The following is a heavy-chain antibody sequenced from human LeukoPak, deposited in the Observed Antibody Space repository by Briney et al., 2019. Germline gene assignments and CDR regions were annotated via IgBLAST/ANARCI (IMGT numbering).Heavy chain of an antibody. Sequence: ASVKVSCKASGYTFIGYHIHWVRQAPGQGLEWMGWINPNSGGTNYAQKFQGWVTVTRDTSISTAYMELSRLRSDDTAVYYCARSEGYDSSGFPLDYWGQGTLVTVSS. V-gene: IGHV1-2*04. CDR2: INPNSGGT. CDR3: ARSEGYDSSGFPLDY. D-gene: IGHD3-22*01. J-gene: IGHJ4*02. CDR1: GYTFIGYH.